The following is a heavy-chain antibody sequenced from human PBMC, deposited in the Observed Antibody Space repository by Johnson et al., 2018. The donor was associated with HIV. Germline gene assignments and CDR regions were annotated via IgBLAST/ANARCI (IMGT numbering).Heavy chain of an antibody. D-gene: IGHD6-19*01. CDR3: ARIPGSGWEHDAFDI. J-gene: IGHJ3*02. CDR1: GFTFSDYY. V-gene: IGHV3-11*04. Sequence: QVQLVESGGGVVQPGGSLRLSCVASGFTFSDYYMTWIRQAPRKGLEWVSYISSSGSTIYYADSVKGRFTISRDNARNSLFLQMNSLRAEDTAVYYCARIPGSGWEHDAFDIWGQGTLVTVSS. CDR2: ISSSGSTI.